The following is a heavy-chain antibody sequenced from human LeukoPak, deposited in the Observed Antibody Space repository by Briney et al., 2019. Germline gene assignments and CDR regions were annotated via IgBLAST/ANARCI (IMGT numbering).Heavy chain of an antibody. CDR2: IYYSGST. CDR3: AKDHLPGIVVADRDY. Sequence: SETLSLTCTVSGGSISSSYSYWGWIRQPPGKGLEWIGNIYYSGSTYYNPSLKSRVTISVDTSKNHFSLKLNSVTAADTAVYYCAKDHLPGIVVADRDYWGQGTLVTVSS. D-gene: IGHD6-19*01. CDR1: GGSISSSYSY. J-gene: IGHJ4*02. V-gene: IGHV4-39*07.